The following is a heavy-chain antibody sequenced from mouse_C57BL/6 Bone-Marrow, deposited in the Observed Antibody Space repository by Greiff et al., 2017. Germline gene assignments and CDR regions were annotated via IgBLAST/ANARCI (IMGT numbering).Heavy chain of an antibody. CDR2: IYIGTGYT. CDR1: GYTFTSYG. V-gene: IGHV1-58*01. D-gene: IGHD2-1*01. CDR3: ASGSYGNYGGVYY. Sequence: EVQLQQSGAELVRPGSSVKMSCKTSGYTFTSYGINWVKQRPGQGLEWIGYIYIGTGYTEYNEKFKGKATLTSDTSSSTAYMQLSSLTSEDSAIYFGASGSYGNYGGVYYWGRGTLVTVSA. J-gene: IGHJ3*01.